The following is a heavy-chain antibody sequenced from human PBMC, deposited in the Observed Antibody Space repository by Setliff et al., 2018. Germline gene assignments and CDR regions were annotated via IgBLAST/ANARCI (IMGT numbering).Heavy chain of an antibody. CDR2: IDQASHP. CDR3: AKDRVNDGIWDFDS. Sequence: GESLKISCATSRFTFRDYSLTWVRQAPGKGLEWVSGIDQASHPYYPDSMKGRFAISRDNSRNTISLQINDLRAEDTATYYCAKDRVNDGIWDFDSWGQGLLVTVSS. D-gene: IGHD1-20*01. J-gene: IGHJ4*02. CDR1: RFTFRDYS. V-gene: IGHV3-53*01.